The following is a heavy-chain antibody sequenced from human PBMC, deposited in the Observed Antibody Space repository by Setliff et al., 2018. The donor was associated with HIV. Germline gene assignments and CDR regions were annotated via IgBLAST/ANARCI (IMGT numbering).Heavy chain of an antibody. D-gene: IGHD3-22*01. CDR3: ARYRYYYDSSGYGRWFDP. J-gene: IGHJ5*02. CDR1: GGSISSGGYS. Sequence: KPSETLSLTCAVSGGSISSGGYSWIRQSPGKGLEWIGCIHHSGSTYYNPSLESRVTISVNRSKNQFSLRLNSVTAADTAVYYCARYRYYYDSSGYGRWFDPWGQGTLVTVSS. V-gene: IGHV4-30-2*06. CDR2: IHHSGST.